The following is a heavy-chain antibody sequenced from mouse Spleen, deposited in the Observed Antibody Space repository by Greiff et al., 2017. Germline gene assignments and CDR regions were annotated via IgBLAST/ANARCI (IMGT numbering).Heavy chain of an antibody. J-gene: IGHJ2*01. Sequence: EVHLVESGGGLVKPGGSLKLSCAASGFTFSSYAMSWVRQTPEKRLEWVATISSGGGNTYYPDSVKGRFTISRDNAKNTLYLQMSSLKSEDTAMYYCARRGDYFDYWGQGTTLTVSS. V-gene: IGHV5-9-3*01. CDR1: GFTFSSYA. CDR2: ISSGGGNT. CDR3: ARRGDYFDY.